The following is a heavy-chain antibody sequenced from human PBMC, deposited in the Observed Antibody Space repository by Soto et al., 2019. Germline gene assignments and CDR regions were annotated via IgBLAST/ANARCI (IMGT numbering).Heavy chain of an antibody. CDR1: GFPFSSYA. CDR3: AKDPQLSSGWSVNWFDP. D-gene: IGHD6-19*01. Sequence: GGSLRLSCAASGFPFSSYAMSWVRQAPGKGLEWVSAISGSGGSTYYADSVKGRFTISRDNSKNTLYLQMNSLRAEDTAVYYCAKDPQLSSGWSVNWFDPWGQGTLVTVSS. J-gene: IGHJ5*02. V-gene: IGHV3-23*01. CDR2: ISGSGGST.